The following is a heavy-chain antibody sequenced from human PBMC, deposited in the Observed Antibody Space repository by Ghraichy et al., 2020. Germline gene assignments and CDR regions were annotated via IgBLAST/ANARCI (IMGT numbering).Heavy chain of an antibody. D-gene: IGHD3-3*01. CDR3: ASYPWSAYSTLDY. CDR1: GFTVSRNY. CDR2: IYSGSTT. V-gene: IGHV3-66*01. J-gene: IGHJ4*02. Sequence: GESLNISCAGAGFTVSRNYMNWVRQALGKGLEWVSVIYSGSTTFYADSVKGRFTISRDNSKNTLYLQMDSLRAEDTAMYYCASYPWSAYSTLDYWGQGILVTVSS.